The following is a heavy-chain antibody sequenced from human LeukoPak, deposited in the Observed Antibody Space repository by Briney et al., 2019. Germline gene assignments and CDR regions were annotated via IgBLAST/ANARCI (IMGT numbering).Heavy chain of an antibody. CDR3: ARDQEWLRFDY. D-gene: IGHD5-12*01. CDR1: GFTFSSYS. Sequence: GGSLRLSCAASGFTFSSYSMNWVRQAPGKGLEWVSSISSSSSYIYYADSVKGRFTISRDNSKNTLYLQMNSLRAEDTAVYYCARDQEWLRFDYWGQGTLVTVSS. CDR2: ISSSSSYI. J-gene: IGHJ4*02. V-gene: IGHV3-21*04.